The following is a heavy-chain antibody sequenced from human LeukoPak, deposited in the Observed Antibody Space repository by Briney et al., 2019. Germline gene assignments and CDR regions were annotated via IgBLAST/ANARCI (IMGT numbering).Heavy chain of an antibody. CDR2: ISYDGSNK. Sequence: PGRSLRLSCAASGFTFSSYAMHWVRQAPGKGLEWVAVISYDGSNKYYADSVKGRFTISRDNSKNTLYLQMNSLRAEDTAVYYCARERAVLRFLSPLLVYWGQGTLVTVSS. J-gene: IGHJ4*02. V-gene: IGHV3-30-3*01. CDR3: ARERAVLRFLSPLLVY. D-gene: IGHD3-3*01. CDR1: GFTFSSYA.